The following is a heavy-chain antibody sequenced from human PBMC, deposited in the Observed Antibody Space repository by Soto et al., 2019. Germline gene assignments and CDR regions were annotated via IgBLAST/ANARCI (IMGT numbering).Heavy chain of an antibody. CDR3: ARDSVVGVNGIDY. Sequence: ASVKVSCKASGYTFTSYYMHWVRQAPGQGLEWMGLINPNGGNTSYVQKFQGRVTMTRDTSTSTAYMELSSLRSDDTAVYYCARDSVVGVNGIDYWGQGTLVTVSS. CDR2: INPNGGNT. CDR1: GYTFTSYY. D-gene: IGHD6-19*01. J-gene: IGHJ4*02. V-gene: IGHV1-2*02.